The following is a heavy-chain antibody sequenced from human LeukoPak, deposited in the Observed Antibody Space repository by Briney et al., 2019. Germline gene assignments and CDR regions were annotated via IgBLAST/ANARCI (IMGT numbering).Heavy chain of an antibody. Sequence: ASVKVSCKASGYTFTSYGISWVRQAPGQGLEWMGWISAYNGNTNYAQKLQGRVTMTTDPSTSTAYMELRSLRSDDTAVYYCARDGQWLEHYYYYYGMDVWGQGTTVTVSS. J-gene: IGHJ6*02. CDR1: GYTFTSYG. CDR3: ARDGQWLEHYYYYYGMDV. V-gene: IGHV1-18*01. D-gene: IGHD6-19*01. CDR2: ISAYNGNT.